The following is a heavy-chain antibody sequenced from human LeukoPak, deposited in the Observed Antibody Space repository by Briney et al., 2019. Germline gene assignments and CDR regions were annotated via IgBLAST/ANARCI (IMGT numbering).Heavy chain of an antibody. D-gene: IGHD5-18*01. Sequence: GRSLRLSCAASGFTFSSYEMNWVRQAPGKGLEWVSYISSSGSTIYYADSVKGRFTISRDNAKKSLYLQMNSLRAEDTAVYYCARHLSGITGYTYGRGIDYWGQGTLLTVSS. CDR2: ISSSGSTI. CDR3: ARHLSGITGYTYGRGIDY. J-gene: IGHJ4*02. V-gene: IGHV3-48*03. CDR1: GFTFSSYE.